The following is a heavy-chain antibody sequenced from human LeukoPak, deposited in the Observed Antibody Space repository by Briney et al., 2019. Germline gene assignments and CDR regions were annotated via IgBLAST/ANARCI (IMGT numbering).Heavy chain of an antibody. CDR2: IKHSGST. Sequence: SETLSLTCAVYGGSFSGYYWSWIRQPPGKGLEWIGEIKHSGSTNYNPSLKSRVTISVDTSKNQFSLKLSSVTAADTAVCYCASRNYWGQGTLVTVSS. J-gene: IGHJ4*02. V-gene: IGHV4-34*01. CDR3: ASRNY. CDR1: GGSFSGYY.